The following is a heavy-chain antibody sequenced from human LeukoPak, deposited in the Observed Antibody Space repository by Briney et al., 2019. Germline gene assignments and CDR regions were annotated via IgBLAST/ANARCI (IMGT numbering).Heavy chain of an antibody. CDR1: GYTFTSYD. D-gene: IGHD3-22*01. CDR3: AREGDSYDSSGYFLN. J-gene: IGHJ4*02. V-gene: IGHV1-8*03. Sequence: ASVKVSCKASGYTFTSYDINWVRQATGQGLEWMGWMNPNSGNTGYAQKFQGRVTITRNTSISTAYMELSRLRSDDTAVYYCAREGDSYDSSGYFLNWGQGTLVTVSS. CDR2: MNPNSGNT.